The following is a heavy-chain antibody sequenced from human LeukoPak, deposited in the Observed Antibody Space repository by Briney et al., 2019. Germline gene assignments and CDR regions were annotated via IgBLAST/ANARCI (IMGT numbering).Heavy chain of an antibody. V-gene: IGHV3-30*02. J-gene: IGHJ4*02. D-gene: IGHD3-16*01. CDR3: TKGGRFGVREVYFDY. Sequence: GGSLRLSCAASGFTFSNYGMHWVRQAPGKGLDWVAFIHYDGSNKYYADSVKGRFTISRDMSKNTMYLQMNSLRAEDTAIYYCTKGGRFGVREVYFDYWGQGALVTVSS. CDR1: GFTFSNYG. CDR2: IHYDGSNK.